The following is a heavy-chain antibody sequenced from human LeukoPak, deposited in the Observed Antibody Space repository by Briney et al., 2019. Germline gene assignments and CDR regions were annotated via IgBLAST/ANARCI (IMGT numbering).Heavy chain of an antibody. D-gene: IGHD3-10*01. J-gene: IGHJ4*02. CDR2: ISAYNGNT. CDR3: AREGGLWFGELGKFDY. Sequence: ASVKVSCKASGYTFTSYGISWVRQAPGQGLKWMGWISAYNGNTNYAQKLQGRVTMTTDTSTSTAYMELRSLRSDDTAVYYCAREGGLWFGELGKFDYWGQGTLVTVSS. CDR1: GYTFTSYG. V-gene: IGHV1-18*01.